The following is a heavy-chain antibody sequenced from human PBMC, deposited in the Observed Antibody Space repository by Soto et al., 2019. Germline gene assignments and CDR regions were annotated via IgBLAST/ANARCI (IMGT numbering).Heavy chain of an antibody. D-gene: IGHD3-10*01. V-gene: IGHV1-18*01. CDR1: GYTFTSYG. J-gene: IGHJ5*02. CDR3: ARDWYYGSGSYYNVGWFDP. CDR2: ISAYNGNT. Sequence: SVKVSCKASGYTFTSYGISWVRQAPVQGLEWMGWISAYNGNTNYAQKLQGRVTMTTDTSTSTAYMELRSLRSDDTAVYYCARDWYYGSGSYYNVGWFDPWGQGTLVTVSS.